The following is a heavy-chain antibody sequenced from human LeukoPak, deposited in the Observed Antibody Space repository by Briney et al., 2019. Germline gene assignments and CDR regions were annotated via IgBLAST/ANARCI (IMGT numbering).Heavy chain of an antibody. CDR1: GGSISSYY. CDR3: ASPKIAAAGDQNAFDI. Sequence: ASETLSLTCTASGGSISSYYWSWIRQPPGKGLEWIGYIYYSGSTNYNPSLKSRVTISVDTSKNQFSLKLSSVTAADTAVYYCASPKIAAAGDQNAFDIWGQGTMVTVSS. J-gene: IGHJ3*02. CDR2: IYYSGST. V-gene: IGHV4-59*01. D-gene: IGHD6-13*01.